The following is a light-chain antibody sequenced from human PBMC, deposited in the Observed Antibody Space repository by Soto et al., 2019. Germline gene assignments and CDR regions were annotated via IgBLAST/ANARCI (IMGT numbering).Light chain of an antibody. CDR3: QSYDTDIYV. Sequence: NFMLTQPHSVSGSPGKTVTISCTRSSGSIASSYVQWHQQRPGSAPTTVIFENNQRPSGVPDRFSGSIDISSNSASLTISGLKTEDEADYYCQSYDTDIYVFATGTKLTVL. V-gene: IGLV6-57*04. CDR2: ENN. J-gene: IGLJ1*01. CDR1: SGSIASSY.